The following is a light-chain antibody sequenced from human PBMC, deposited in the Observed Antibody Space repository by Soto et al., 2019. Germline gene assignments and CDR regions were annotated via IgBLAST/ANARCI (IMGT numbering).Light chain of an antibody. J-gene: IGLJ3*02. V-gene: IGLV2-23*01. CDR2: EAT. Sequence: QSALSQPASVSGSPGQSITIPCTGSSSDVGSNNLVSWYQQHPGKAPKVMIYEATKRPSGVSNSGSGSKSGNTATQPISGLQDEDEAEYYCCSYVNIYIWVFGGGTKVTVL. CDR3: CSYVNIYIWV. CDR1: SSDVGSNNL.